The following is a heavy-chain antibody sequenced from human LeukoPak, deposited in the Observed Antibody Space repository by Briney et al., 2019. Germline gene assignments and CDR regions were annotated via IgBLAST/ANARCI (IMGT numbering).Heavy chain of an antibody. D-gene: IGHD1-26*01. V-gene: IGHV3-21*01. Sequence: GGSLRLSCVVSGFTFSAYPMNWVRQSPGKGLEWVSSISTSNNYIYYADSVKGRFTISRDNSKNTLYLQMNSLRAEDTAVYYCAKLSGSYDFDYWGQGTLVTVSS. CDR3: AKLSGSYDFDY. CDR1: GFTFSAYP. CDR2: ISTSNNYI. J-gene: IGHJ4*02.